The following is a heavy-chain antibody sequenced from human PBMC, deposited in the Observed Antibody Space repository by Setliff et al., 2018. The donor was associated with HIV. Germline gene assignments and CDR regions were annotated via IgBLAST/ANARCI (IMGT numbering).Heavy chain of an antibody. CDR1: GGSISSGGYY. CDR2: IYYNGRT. J-gene: IGHJ6*02. CDR3: VRERRRSPLSYGLDV. Sequence: PSETLSLTCTVSGGSISSGGYYWNWIRQYPVKGLEWIGHIYYNGRTLFKPALGTRLNMSVDTSENQFSLHLNSVTAADTAVYYCVRERRRSPLSYGLDVWGQGTTVTVSS. V-gene: IGHV4-31*03.